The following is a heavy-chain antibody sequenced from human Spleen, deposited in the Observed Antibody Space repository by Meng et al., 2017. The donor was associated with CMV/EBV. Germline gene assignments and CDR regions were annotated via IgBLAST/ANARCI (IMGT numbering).Heavy chain of an antibody. Sequence: SETLSLTCTVSGGSISSSSYYWGWIRQPPGKGLEWIGSIYYSGSTYYNPSLKSRVTISVDTSKNQLSLKLSSVTAADTAVYYCARDYKGLYTSGWYVGYHYYGMDVWGQGTTVTVSS. CDR3: ARDYKGLYTSGWYVGYHYYGMDV. CDR2: IYYSGST. CDR1: GGSISSSSYY. D-gene: IGHD6-19*01. J-gene: IGHJ6*02. V-gene: IGHV4-39*02.